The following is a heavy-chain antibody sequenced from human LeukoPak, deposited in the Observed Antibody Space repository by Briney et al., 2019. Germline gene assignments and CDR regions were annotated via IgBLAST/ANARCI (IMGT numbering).Heavy chain of an antibody. D-gene: IGHD3-10*01. J-gene: IGHJ1*01. CDR1: GGAFSSYA. V-gene: IGHV1-69*10. Sequence: SVNVSCKASGGAFSSYAVSWVRQAPGQGLEWMGGIIPILGIPNYAQKFQGRVTITADESTSTANMELSSLRSEDTAVYYCARGEQAGLWFGDTAFHHWGQGTLVTVSS. CDR2: IIPILGIP. CDR3: ARGEQAGLWFGDTAFHH.